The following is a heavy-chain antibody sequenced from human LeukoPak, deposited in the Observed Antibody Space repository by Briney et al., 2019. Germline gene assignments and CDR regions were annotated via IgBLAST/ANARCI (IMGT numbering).Heavy chain of an antibody. CDR3: ARRAQSTVVTPYYYYGMDV. Sequence: PSETLSLTCAVYGGSFSGYYWSWIRQPPGKGLEWIGEINHSGSTNYNPSLKSRVTISVDTSKNQFSLKLSSVTAADTAVYYCARRAQSTVVTPYYYYGMDVWGQGTTVTVSS. V-gene: IGHV4-34*01. CDR1: GGSFSGYY. CDR2: INHSGST. D-gene: IGHD4-23*01. J-gene: IGHJ6*02.